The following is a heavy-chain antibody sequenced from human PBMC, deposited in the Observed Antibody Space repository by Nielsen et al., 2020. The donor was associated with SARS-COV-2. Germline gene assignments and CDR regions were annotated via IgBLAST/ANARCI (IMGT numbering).Heavy chain of an antibody. D-gene: IGHD3-10*01. CDR2: INSDRSST. J-gene: IGHJ4*02. CDR3: ARDLWFGELFDY. Sequence: GESLKISCAASGFTFSSYWMHWVRQAPGKGLVWVSRINSDRSSTSYADSVKGRFTISRDNAKNTLYLQMNSLRAEDTAVYYCARDLWFGELFDYWGQGTLVTVSS. V-gene: IGHV3-74*01. CDR1: GFTFSSYW.